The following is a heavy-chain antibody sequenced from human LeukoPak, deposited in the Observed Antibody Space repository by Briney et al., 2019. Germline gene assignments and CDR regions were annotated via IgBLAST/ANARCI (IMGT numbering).Heavy chain of an antibody. V-gene: IGHV4-59*11. J-gene: IGHJ3*01. CDR2: ISHTART. CDR3: AREKSPERKPWLQLGAFDV. D-gene: IGHD5-24*01. Sequence: SETLSLTCTVSGGSMSHHWSWIRQSPGKGLEWIGYISHTARTNYNPSLKRRVTLSIDTSKSQLSFQLTSLTAADTAVYYCAREKSPERKPWLQLGAFDVWSQGTVVTVSS. CDR1: GGSMSHH.